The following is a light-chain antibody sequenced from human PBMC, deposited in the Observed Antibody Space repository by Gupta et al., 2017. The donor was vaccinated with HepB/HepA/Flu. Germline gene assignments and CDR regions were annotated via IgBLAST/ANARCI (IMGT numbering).Light chain of an antibody. CDR2: GAS. V-gene: IGKV3-15*01. J-gene: IGKJ1*01. Sequence: ETVMTQFPATLSVYPGESATLSCRASQTVGRNLAWYQHKSGQAPVLLIYGASTRVTGVPHMFRGSGSQTEFTPTISSLQSEDLAIYYCQQYTDWPRTFGQGTRVEIE. CDR3: QQYTDWPRT. CDR1: QTVGRN.